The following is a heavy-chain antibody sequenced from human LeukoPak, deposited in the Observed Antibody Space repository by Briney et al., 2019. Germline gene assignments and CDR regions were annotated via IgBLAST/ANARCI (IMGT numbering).Heavy chain of an antibody. J-gene: IGHJ4*02. Sequence: GGSLRLSCAASGFTVSDNYLSWVRQAPGKGLEWVSVIYSGGSTYYADSVKGRFTISRDNSKNTLYLQMNSLRAEDTAVYYCARGQQLVLYFDYWGQGTLVTVSS. CDR1: GFTVSDNY. D-gene: IGHD6-13*01. CDR2: IYSGGST. CDR3: ARGQQLVLYFDY. V-gene: IGHV3-53*01.